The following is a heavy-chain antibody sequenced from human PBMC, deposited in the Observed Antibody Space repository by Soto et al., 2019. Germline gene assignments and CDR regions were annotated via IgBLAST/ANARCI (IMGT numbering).Heavy chain of an antibody. J-gene: IGHJ3*01. V-gene: IGHV3-48*03. CDR1: GFTFSSSE. Sequence: GGSLRLSCAVSGFTFSSSEMYWVRQAPGKGLEWISYIHPSGQPIFYADSVKGRFTISRDNANNSVFLQMNSLRAEDTAVYYCARRASRWGQGTMVTVSS. CDR3: ARRASR. CDR2: IHPSGQPI. D-gene: IGHD1-26*01.